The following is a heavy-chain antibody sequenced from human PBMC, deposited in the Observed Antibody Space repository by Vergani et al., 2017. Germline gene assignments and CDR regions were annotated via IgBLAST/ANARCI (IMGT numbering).Heavy chain of an antibody. CDR1: GFTFSSYS. CDR2: ISSSSSYI. J-gene: IGHJ4*02. CDR3: ARDEVVEWFGETIPNYFDY. V-gene: IGHV3-21*01. Sequence: EVQLVESGGGLVKPGGSLRLSCAASGFTFSSYSMNWVRQAPGKGLEWVSSISSSSSYIYYADSVKGRFTISRDNAKNSLYLQMNSLRAEDTAVYYCARDEVVEWFGETIPNYFDYWGQGTLVTVSS. D-gene: IGHD3-10*01.